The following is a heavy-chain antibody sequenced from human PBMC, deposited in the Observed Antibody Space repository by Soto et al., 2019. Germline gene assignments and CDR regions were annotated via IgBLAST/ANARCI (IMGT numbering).Heavy chain of an antibody. J-gene: IGHJ4*02. CDR3: ARDARGIIAAYYPAFDY. D-gene: IGHD6-13*01. CDR2: IIPILGIA. Sequence: ASVKVSCKASGGTFSSYTISWVRQAPGQGLEWMGRIIPILGIANYAQKFQGRVTITADKSTSTAYMELSSLRSEDTAVYYCARDARGIIAAYYPAFDYWGQGTLVTVSS. CDR1: GGTFSSYT. V-gene: IGHV1-69*04.